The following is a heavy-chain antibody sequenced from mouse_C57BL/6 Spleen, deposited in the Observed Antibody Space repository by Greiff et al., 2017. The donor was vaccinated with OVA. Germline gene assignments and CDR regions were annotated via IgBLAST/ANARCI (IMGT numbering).Heavy chain of an antibody. J-gene: IGHJ4*01. CDR2: IYPGSGST. CDR3: ARSGDSTGAMDY. V-gene: IGHV1-55*01. CDR1: GYTFTSYW. Sequence: QVQLQQPGAELVKPGASVKMSCKASGYTFTSYWITWVKQRPGQGLEWIGDIYPGSGSTNYNEKFKSKATLTVDTSSSTAYMQLSSLTSEDSAVYYCARSGDSTGAMDYWGQGTSVTVSS. D-gene: IGHD2-1*01.